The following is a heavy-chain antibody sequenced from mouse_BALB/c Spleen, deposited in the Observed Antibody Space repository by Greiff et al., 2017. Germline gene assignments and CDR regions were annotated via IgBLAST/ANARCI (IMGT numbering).Heavy chain of an antibody. CDR2: IYPSDSYT. CDR1: GYTFTSYW. J-gene: IGHJ4*01. Sequence: QVQLQQSGAELVRPGASVKLSCKASGYTFTSYWINWVKQRPGQGLEWIGNIYPSDSYTNYNQKFKDKATLTVDKSSSTAYMQLSSPTSEDSVVYYCTRGEGYAMDYWGQGTSVTVSS. V-gene: IGHV1-69*02. D-gene: IGHD2-13*01. CDR3: TRGEGYAMDY.